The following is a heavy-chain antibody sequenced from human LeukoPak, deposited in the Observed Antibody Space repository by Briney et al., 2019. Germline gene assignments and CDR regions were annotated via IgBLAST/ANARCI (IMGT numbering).Heavy chain of an antibody. D-gene: IGHD2-8*01. CDR2: ISAYNGNT. Sequence: ASVKVSCKASGYTFTSYGISWVRQAPGQGLEWMGWISAYNGNTNYAQKLQGRVTMTTDTSTSTAYMELRSLRSDDTAVYYCARDVLMVYAIYSYFDYWGQGTLVTVSS. V-gene: IGHV1-18*01. CDR1: GYTFTSYG. J-gene: IGHJ4*02. CDR3: ARDVLMVYAIYSYFDY.